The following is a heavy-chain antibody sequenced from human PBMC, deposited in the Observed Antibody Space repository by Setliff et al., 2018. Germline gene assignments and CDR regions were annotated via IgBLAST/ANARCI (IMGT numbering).Heavy chain of an antibody. V-gene: IGHV1-69*06. CDR2: IIPIFGTA. CDR3: ARVSRTIVAARGFDY. D-gene: IGHD1-26*01. J-gene: IGHJ4*02. Sequence: SVKVSCKASGYTFATYGISWVRQAPGQGLEWMGRIIPIFGTANYAQKFQGRVTITADKSTSTAYMELSSLRSEDTAVYYCARVSRTIVAARGFDYWGQGTLVTVSS. CDR1: GYTFATYG.